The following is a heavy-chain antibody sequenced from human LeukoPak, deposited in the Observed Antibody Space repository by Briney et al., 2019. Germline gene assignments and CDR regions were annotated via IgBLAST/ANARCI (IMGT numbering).Heavy chain of an antibody. CDR1: GFTVSSNY. J-gene: IGHJ4*02. D-gene: IGHD5-18*01. V-gene: IGHV3-66*01. Sequence: GGSLRLSCAASGFTVSSNYMSWVRQAPGKGLEWVSVIYSGGTTYYADSVKGRFTISRDNSENTLHLQMNSLRAEDAAVYYCARDQYSYAHAAHWGQGTLVTVSS. CDR2: IYSGGTT. CDR3: ARDQYSYAHAAH.